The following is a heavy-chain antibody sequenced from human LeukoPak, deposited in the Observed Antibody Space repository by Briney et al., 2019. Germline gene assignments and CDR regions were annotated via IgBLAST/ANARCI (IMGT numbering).Heavy chain of an antibody. CDR1: GFTFSSYW. CDR2: IREDGTIT. D-gene: IGHD1-26*01. Sequence: GGSLRLSSAASGFTFSSYWMHWVRHVPGKGLVWVSRIREDGTITNYEDSVKGRFTIFRDNARNTLYLQMHSLRAEDTAIYYCARNFVGTSTSDFDSWGQGTQVTVSS. J-gene: IGHJ4*02. CDR3: ARNFVGTSTSDFDS. V-gene: IGHV3-74*01.